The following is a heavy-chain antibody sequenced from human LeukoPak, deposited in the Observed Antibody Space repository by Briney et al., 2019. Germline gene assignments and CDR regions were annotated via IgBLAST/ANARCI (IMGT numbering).Heavy chain of an antibody. Sequence: GGSLRLSCVASGFISNEYTMHWVRQAPGKGLEWVSLITWDGGATFYADSVKGRFTISRDNRKNSLHLQMSSLTPDDSALYYCARERERLTDYWGQGTLVTVSS. D-gene: IGHD1-26*01. V-gene: IGHV3-43*01. CDR2: ITWDGGAT. CDR3: ARERERLTDY. J-gene: IGHJ4*02. CDR1: GFISNEYT.